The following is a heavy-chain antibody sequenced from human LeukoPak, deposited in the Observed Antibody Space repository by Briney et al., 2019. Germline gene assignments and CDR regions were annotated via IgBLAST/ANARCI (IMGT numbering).Heavy chain of an antibody. CDR2: IYYSGST. V-gene: IGHV4-59*01. D-gene: IGHD2-15*01. Sequence: SETLSLTCTVSGASITTYYWNWIRQPPGKGLEWVGYIYYSGSTNYNPSLKSRVTISLDTSKNQFSLHLISVTAADTAVYYCARYSRGVGAASDYWGQETLVTVSS. CDR3: ARYSRGVGAASDY. J-gene: IGHJ4*02. CDR1: GASITTYY.